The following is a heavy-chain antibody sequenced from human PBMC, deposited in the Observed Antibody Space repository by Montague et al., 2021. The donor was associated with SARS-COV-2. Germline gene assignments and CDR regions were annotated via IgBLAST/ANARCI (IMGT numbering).Heavy chain of an antibody. CDR2: IYHSGTT. V-gene: IGHV4-38-2*02. D-gene: IGHD5-24*01. J-gene: IGHJ3*02. CDR1: GYPISSGYY. CDR3: ARDRTFRDGYLDAFEI. Sequence: SETLSLTCTVSGYPISSGYYWGWIRKLPGKGLEWIGSIYHSGTTNYNPSLKSRVTISVDTSKNQFSLKMYSVTAADTAQFYCARDRTFRDGYLDAFEIWGQGTMVTVSS.